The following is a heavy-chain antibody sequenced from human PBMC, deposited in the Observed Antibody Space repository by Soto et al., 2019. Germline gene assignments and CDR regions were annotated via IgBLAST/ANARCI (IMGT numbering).Heavy chain of an antibody. CDR3: ARVRGYYYDSSGYYVDV. CDR2: IYYSGST. J-gene: IGHJ6*02. CDR1: GGSISSGDYY. D-gene: IGHD3-22*01. V-gene: IGHV4-30-4*01. Sequence: SETLSLTCTVSGGSISSGDYYWSWIRQPPGKGLEWIGYIYYSGSTYYNPSLKSRVTISVDTSKNQFSLKLSSVTAADTAVYYCARVRGYYYDSSGYYVDVWGQGTTVTVSS.